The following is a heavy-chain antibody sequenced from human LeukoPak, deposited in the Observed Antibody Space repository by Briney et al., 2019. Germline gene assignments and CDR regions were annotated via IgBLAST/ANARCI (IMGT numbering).Heavy chain of an antibody. D-gene: IGHD6-19*01. V-gene: IGHV3-23*01. CDR3: AKETGCSSGWNYMDV. Sequence: GGSLRLSCAASGFTCSSYAMSWVRQAPGKGLEWVSAISGSGGSTYCADSVKGRFTISRDNSKNTLYLQMNSLRAEDTAVYYCAKETGCSSGWNYMDVWGKGTTVTVSS. J-gene: IGHJ6*03. CDR1: GFTCSSYA. CDR2: ISGSGGST.